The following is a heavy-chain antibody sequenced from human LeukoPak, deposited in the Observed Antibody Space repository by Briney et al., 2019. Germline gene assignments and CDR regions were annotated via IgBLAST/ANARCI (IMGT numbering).Heavy chain of an antibody. V-gene: IGHV1-18*01. CDR3: ARVGNEYSSSWYGDY. J-gene: IGHJ4*02. Sequence: ASVKVSCKASGYTFTSYGISWVRQAPGQGLEWMGWISAYNGNTNYAQKLQGRVTMTTDTSTGTAYMELRSLRSDDTAVYYCARVGNEYSSSWYGDYWGQGTLVTVSS. CDR1: GYTFTSYG. CDR2: ISAYNGNT. D-gene: IGHD6-13*01.